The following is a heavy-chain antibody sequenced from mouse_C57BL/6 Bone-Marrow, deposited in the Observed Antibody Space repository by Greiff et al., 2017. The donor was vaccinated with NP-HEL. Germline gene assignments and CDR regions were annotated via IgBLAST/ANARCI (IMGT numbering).Heavy chain of an antibody. D-gene: IGHD2-3*01. CDR1: GYSFTGYF. V-gene: IGHV1-20*01. CDR3: ARGRWLYYFDY. Sequence: EVQRVESGPELVKPGDSVKISCKASGYSFTGYFMNWVMQSHGKSLEWIGRINPYNGDTFYNQKFKGKATLTVDKSSSTAHMELRSLTSEDSAVYYCARGRWLYYFDYWGQGTTLTVSS. CDR2: INPYNGDT. J-gene: IGHJ2*01.